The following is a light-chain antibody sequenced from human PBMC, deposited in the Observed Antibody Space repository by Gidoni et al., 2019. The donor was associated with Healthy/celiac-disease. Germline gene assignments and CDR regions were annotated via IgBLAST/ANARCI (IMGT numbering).Light chain of an antibody. CDR2: DVS. V-gene: IGLV2-11*01. Sequence: QSALTPPRSVSGSPGQSVTLSCTGTSSDVGGYNYVSWYQQHPGKAPKLMSDDVSKRPSGVPDRFSGSKSGNTASLTISGLQAEDEADYYCCSYAGSYTLAVFGGGTQLTVL. CDR3: CSYAGSYTLAV. J-gene: IGLJ7*01. CDR1: SSDVGGYNY.